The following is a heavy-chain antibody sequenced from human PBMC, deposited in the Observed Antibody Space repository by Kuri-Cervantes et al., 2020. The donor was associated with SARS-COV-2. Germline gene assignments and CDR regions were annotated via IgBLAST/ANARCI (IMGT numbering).Heavy chain of an antibody. D-gene: IGHD1-26*01. CDR1: GYTFTGYY. CDR3: ASPRIELGGYYYYGMDV. CDR2: INPNSGGT. Sequence: ASVKVSCKASGYTFTGYYMHWVRQAPGQGLEWMGWINPNSGGTNYAQRFQGWVTMTRDTSTSTAYMELRSLRSDDTAVYYCASPRIELGGYYYYGMDVWGQGTTVTVSS. J-gene: IGHJ6*02. V-gene: IGHV1-2*04.